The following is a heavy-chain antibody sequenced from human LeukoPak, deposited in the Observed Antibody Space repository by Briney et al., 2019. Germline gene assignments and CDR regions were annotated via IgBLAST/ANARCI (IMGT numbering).Heavy chain of an antibody. CDR3: ARKASSSFGFDY. D-gene: IGHD6-6*01. CDR1: GYTFTGYY. J-gene: IGHJ4*02. V-gene: IGHV1-2*02. CDR2: INPNSGGT. Sequence: ASVKVSCKASGYTFTGYYMHWVRRAPGQGLEWMGWINPNSGGTNYAQKFQGRVTMTRDTSISTAYMELSRLRSDDTAVYYCARKASSSFGFDYWGQGTLVIVSS.